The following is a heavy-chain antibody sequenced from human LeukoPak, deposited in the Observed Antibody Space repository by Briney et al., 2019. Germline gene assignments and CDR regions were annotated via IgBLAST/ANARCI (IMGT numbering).Heavy chain of an antibody. J-gene: IGHJ6*03. D-gene: IGHD1-26*01. CDR1: GGSISSSSYY. CDR3: ARHAGVGATLYYCYYYMDV. V-gene: IGHV4-39*01. CDR2: IYYSGST. Sequence: SETLSLTCTVSGGSISSSSYYWGWIRQPPGKGLEWIGSIYYSGSTYYNPSLKSRVTISVDTSKNQFSLKLSSVTAADTAVYYCARHAGVGATLYYCYYYMDVWGKGTTVTVSS.